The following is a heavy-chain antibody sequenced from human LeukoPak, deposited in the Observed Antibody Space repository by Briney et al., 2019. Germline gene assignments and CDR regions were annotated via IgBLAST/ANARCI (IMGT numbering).Heavy chain of an antibody. CDR3: AKDPKGTTVTTYWFVY. Sequence: GGSLRLSCAASGFTFSKYAMTWVRQAPGKGLEWVSGISGSGGNTYYADSVKGRFTISRDNAKDTLFLQMNSLRAEDTAVYYCAKDPKGTTVTTYWFVYWSRGTLVTVSS. CDR2: ISGSGGNT. D-gene: IGHD4-17*01. CDR1: GFTFSKYA. V-gene: IGHV3-23*01. J-gene: IGHJ4*02.